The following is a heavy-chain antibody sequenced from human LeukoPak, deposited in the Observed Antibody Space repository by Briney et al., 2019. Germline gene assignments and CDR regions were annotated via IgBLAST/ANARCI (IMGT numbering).Heavy chain of an antibody. CDR1: GYILTELS. J-gene: IGHJ4*01. CDR3: ATDWGTSVKKAAGTASY. Sequence: ASVTVSCKVSGYILTELSMHWLRQAPGNGLEWMGGFDPEDGETIYAQKFQGRVTMTEDTSTDTAYMELSSLRSEDTAVYYCATDWGTSVKKAAGTASYWGHGTLVTVSS. V-gene: IGHV1-24*01. CDR2: FDPEDGET. D-gene: IGHD6-13*01.